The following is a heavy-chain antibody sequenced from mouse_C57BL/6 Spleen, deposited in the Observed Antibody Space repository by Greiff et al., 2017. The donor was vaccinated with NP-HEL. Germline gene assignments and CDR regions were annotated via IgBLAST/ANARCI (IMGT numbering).Heavy chain of an antibody. CDR1: GYTFTDYN. CDR2: INPNTGGT. D-gene: IGHD1-1*01. CDR3: ARDYDGSSYEFAY. V-gene: IGHV1-22*01. J-gene: IGHJ3*01. Sequence: EVQLQQSGPELVKPGASVKMSCKASGYTFTDYNMHWVKQSHGKSLEWIGYINPNTGGTSYNQKFKGKATWTVNKSSSTAYMELRSLTSEDSAVYYCARDYDGSSYEFAYWGQGTLVTVSA.